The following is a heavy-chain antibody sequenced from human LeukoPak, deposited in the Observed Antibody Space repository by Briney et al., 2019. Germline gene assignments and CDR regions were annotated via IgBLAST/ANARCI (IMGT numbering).Heavy chain of an antibody. CDR2: ITSDSSTI. V-gene: IGHV3-48*02. J-gene: IGHJ4*02. D-gene: IGHD3-10*01. CDR3: ARDRPNTGFDFDY. Sequence: PGGSLRLSCAASEFTFSTYSMNWVRQAPGKGLEWLSYITSDSSTIYYADSVRGRFTISRDNAKNSLFLQMDSLRDGGTAVYYCARDRPNTGFDFDYWGRGTLVTVSS. CDR1: EFTFSTYS.